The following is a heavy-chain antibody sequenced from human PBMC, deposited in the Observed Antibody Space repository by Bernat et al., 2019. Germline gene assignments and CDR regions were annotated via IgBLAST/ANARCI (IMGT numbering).Heavy chain of an antibody. CDR1: GFTFSGST. CDR2: IRSKVDNYAT. CDR3: TRRYCSAGNCYSDY. J-gene: IGHJ4*02. V-gene: IGHV3-73*02. D-gene: IGHD2-15*01. Sequence: EVQLVEFGGDLVQPGGSLKLSCAASGFTFSGSTMHWVRQASGKGLEWVGRIRSKVDNYATTYAGSVKGRFTISRDDSKNTAYLQMNSLKTEDTAVYYCTRRYCSAGNCYSDYWGQGTLVTVSS.